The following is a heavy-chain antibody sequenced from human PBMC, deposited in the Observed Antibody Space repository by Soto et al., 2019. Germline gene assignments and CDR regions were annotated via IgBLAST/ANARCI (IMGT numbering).Heavy chain of an antibody. Sequence: EVQLVESGGGLVQPGGSLRLSCAASGFTFSSYSMNWVRQAPGKGLEWDSYISSSSSTIYYAASVKGRFTISRDNAKNSLYLQMNSLRAEDTAVYYCARGAYLNWFDPWGQGTLVTVSS. CDR1: GFTFSSYS. V-gene: IGHV3-48*01. CDR2: ISSSSSTI. CDR3: ARGAYLNWFDP. J-gene: IGHJ5*02.